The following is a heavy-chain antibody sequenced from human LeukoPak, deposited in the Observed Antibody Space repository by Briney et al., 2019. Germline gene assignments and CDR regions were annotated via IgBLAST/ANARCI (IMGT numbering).Heavy chain of an antibody. CDR1: GFSFTDHF. CDR3: ARELRPFGEAIFDAFDI. CDR2: IKNEVKSYST. V-gene: IGHV3-72*01. Sequence: GGSLRLSCAASGFSFTDHFMDWVRQAPGKGLEWVGRIKNEVKSYSTEYAASVKDRFIISRDDSKNSVYLQMNSLKTEDTAVYYCARELRPFGEAIFDAFDIWGQGTMVTVSS. J-gene: IGHJ3*02. D-gene: IGHD3-10*01.